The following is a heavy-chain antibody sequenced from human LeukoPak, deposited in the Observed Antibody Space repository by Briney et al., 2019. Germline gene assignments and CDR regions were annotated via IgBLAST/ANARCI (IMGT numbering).Heavy chain of an antibody. CDR1: GFSLSTSGVG. Sequence: SGPTLVKPTQTLTLTCTSSGFSLSTSGVGVGWIRQPPGKALEWLALIYWDGDKRYSPTLKSRLTITKDTSKNQVVLTMSNMDPVDTATYYCAHTTAWFGESPYGMDVWGQGTTVTVSS. CDR2: IYWDGDK. J-gene: IGHJ6*02. V-gene: IGHV2-5*02. CDR3: AHTTAWFGESPYGMDV. D-gene: IGHD3-10*01.